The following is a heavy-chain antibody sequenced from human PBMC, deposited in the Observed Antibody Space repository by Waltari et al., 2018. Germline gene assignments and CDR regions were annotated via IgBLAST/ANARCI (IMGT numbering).Heavy chain of an antibody. CDR1: GGSIITDRHH. Sequence: QLQLQESGPGLLKPSETLSLTCSVSGGSIITDRHHWGWIRQPPGQGLEWIGTVSYNGATYSSPSLKSRVTLSRDTSKNQLSLTLGSVTATDTAVYYCATYIGASIGTAAFDVWGQGTLVSVSS. J-gene: IGHJ3*01. CDR3: ATYIGASIGTAAFDV. CDR2: VSYNGAT. V-gene: IGHV4-39*01. D-gene: IGHD5-12*01.